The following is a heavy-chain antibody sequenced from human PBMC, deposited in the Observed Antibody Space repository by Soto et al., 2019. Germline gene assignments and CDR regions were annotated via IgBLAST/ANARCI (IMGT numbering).Heavy chain of an antibody. J-gene: IGHJ4*02. CDR3: AKGVYSYGYNSFDY. Sequence: HPGGSLRLSCAASGFTFSSYAMSWVRQAPGKGLEWVSAISGSGDSTYDADSVKGRFTISRDNSKNTLYLQMNSLRVEDTAVYYCAKGVYSYGYNSFDYWSQGTLVTVSS. CDR1: GFTFSSYA. D-gene: IGHD5-18*01. CDR2: ISGSGDST. V-gene: IGHV3-23*01.